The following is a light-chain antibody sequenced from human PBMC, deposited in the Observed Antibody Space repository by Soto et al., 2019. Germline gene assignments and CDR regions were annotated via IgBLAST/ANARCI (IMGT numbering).Light chain of an antibody. CDR3: SSYTSSSTRV. CDR2: DVS. CDR1: SSDVGGYNY. Sequence: QSALTQPASVSGSPGQSITISCTGTSSDVGGYNYVSWYQQHPGKAPKLMIYDVSNRPSGVSNRYSCSKSGNTASLTISGLQSAYEADYYCSSYTSSSTRVFGGGTKLTVL. J-gene: IGLJ2*01. V-gene: IGLV2-14*01.